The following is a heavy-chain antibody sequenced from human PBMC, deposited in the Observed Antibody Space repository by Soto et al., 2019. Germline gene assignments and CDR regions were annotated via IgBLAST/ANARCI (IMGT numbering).Heavy chain of an antibody. CDR2: IYSGGST. D-gene: IGHD4-17*01. Sequence: EVQLVESGGGLIQPGGSLRLSCAASGFTVSSNYMSWVRQAPGKGLEWVSVIYSGGSTYYADSVKGRFTISRDNSKNTLYLQMNSLRAEDTAGYYGARADYGDYGVVSWGQGTLVTVSS. J-gene: IGHJ4*02. CDR1: GFTVSSNY. V-gene: IGHV3-53*01. CDR3: ARADYGDYGVVS.